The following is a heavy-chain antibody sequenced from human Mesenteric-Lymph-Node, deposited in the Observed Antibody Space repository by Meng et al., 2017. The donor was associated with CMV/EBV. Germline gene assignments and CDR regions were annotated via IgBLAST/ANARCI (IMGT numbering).Heavy chain of an antibody. D-gene: IGHD2-2*01. V-gene: IGHV3-48*04. J-gene: IGHJ4*02. CDR2: ISSSGSTI. CDR1: GFTFSTYG. CDR3: ARPSASLVPAAPNDY. Sequence: GGSLRLSCAASGFTFSTYGFNWVRQAPGRGLEWVSYISSSGSTIYYADSVKGRFTISRDNAKNSLYLQMNSLRAEDTAVYYCARPSASLVPAAPNDYWGQGTLVTVSS.